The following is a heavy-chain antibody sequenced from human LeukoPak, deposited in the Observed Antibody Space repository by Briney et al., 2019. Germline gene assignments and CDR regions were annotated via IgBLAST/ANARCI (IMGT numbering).Heavy chain of an antibody. CDR3: AKYCSSTSCPLGAFDT. CDR1: GYTFTGYY. J-gene: IGHJ3*02. D-gene: IGHD2-2*01. CDR2: INPNSGGT. V-gene: IGHV1-2*02. Sequence: ASVKVPCKASGYTFTGYYMHWVRQAPGQGLEWMGWINPNSGGTNYAQKFQGRVTMTRDTSISTAYMELSRLRSDDTAVYYCAKYCSSTSCPLGAFDTWGQGTMVTVSS.